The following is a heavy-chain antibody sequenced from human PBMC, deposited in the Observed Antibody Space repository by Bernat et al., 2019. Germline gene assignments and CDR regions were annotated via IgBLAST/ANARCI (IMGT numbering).Heavy chain of an antibody. V-gene: IGHV5-10-1*03. CDR3: ARTSGSCWVRGYYFDD. D-gene: IGHD1-26*01. CDR2: IGPSDSYT. J-gene: IGHJ4*01. CDR1: GYSFTSYW. Sequence: EVQLVQSGAEVKKPGESLRISCKGSGYSFTSYWISWVRQMPGKGLEWMGRIGPSDSYTNYSPSFQGHVPSAADKSISTAYLEWNRLEASDTAMYYGARTSGSCWVRGYYFDDWGRGALVTVSS.